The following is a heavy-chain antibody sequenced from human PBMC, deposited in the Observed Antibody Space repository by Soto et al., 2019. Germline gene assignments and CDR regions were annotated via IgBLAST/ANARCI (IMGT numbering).Heavy chain of an antibody. Sequence: SLRLSCTASGLTFSSYAMNWVRQAPGKGLEWVSAISASGDSTYYADSVKGRFTISRDNSKNTLYLQMNSLRVEDTAVYYCAKAGLGYCSGTSCYAQGEYFHHWGQGTQVTVSS. CDR1: GLTFSSYA. J-gene: IGHJ1*01. CDR3: AKAGLGYCSGTSCYAQGEYFHH. CDR2: ISASGDST. D-gene: IGHD2-2*01. V-gene: IGHV3-23*01.